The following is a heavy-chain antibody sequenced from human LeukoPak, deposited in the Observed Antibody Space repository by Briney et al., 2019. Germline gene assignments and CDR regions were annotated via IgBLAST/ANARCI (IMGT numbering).Heavy chain of an antibody. CDR1: GFTFSSFP. J-gene: IGHJ4*02. V-gene: IGHV3-30*04. Sequence: GRSLRLSCAASGFTFSSFPMHWVRQAPGKGLEWLAVMSHDGSSEYYADSVKGRFTISRDNSKDTLYVQMNSLRPEDTAVYYCGRDGGHGYNIAYWGQGTLVTVSS. D-gene: IGHD5-24*01. CDR3: GRDGGHGYNIAY. CDR2: MSHDGSSE.